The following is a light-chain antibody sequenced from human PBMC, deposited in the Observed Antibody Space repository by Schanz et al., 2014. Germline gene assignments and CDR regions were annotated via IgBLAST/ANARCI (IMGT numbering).Light chain of an antibody. Sequence: DIQMTQSPSSMSASVGDRVTITCRASQGISDWLAWYQQKPRKAPKLLIYRASRLQSGVPSRFSGSGSGTDFTLTISSLQPEDFATYFCLQDYTYSWTFGQGTMVDFK. CDR3: LQDYTYSWT. V-gene: IGKV1-12*02. CDR2: RAS. J-gene: IGKJ1*01. CDR1: QGISDW.